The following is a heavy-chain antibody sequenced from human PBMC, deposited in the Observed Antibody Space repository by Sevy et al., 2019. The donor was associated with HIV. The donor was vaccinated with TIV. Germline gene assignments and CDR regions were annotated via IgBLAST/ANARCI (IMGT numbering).Heavy chain of an antibody. CDR1: GFTFSSYA. V-gene: IGHV3-23*01. J-gene: IGHJ6*02. Sequence: GGSLRLSCAASGFTFSSYAMSWVRQAPGKGLEWVSAISGSGGSTYYADSVKGRFTISRDNSKNTLYLQMNSLRAEDTAVYYCAKDLTTIFGVVRYGMDVWGQGTTVIVSS. D-gene: IGHD3-3*01. CDR3: AKDLTTIFGVVRYGMDV. CDR2: ISGSGGST.